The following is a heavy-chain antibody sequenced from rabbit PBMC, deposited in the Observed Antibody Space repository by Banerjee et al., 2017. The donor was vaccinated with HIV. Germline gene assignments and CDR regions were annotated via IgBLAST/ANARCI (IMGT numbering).Heavy chain of an antibody. CDR1: GFDFSSYG. Sequence: QEQLVESGGGLVQPGGSLKLSCKASGFDFSSYGVSWVRQAPGKGLEWIGYIDPVFRSTYYASWVNGRFTISSHNAQNTLYLQLNSLTAADTATYFCVSYDDYGDRNLWGQGTLVTV. D-gene: IGHD2-1*01. J-gene: IGHJ4*01. CDR3: VSYDDYGDRNL. CDR2: IDPVFRST. V-gene: IGHV1S47*01.